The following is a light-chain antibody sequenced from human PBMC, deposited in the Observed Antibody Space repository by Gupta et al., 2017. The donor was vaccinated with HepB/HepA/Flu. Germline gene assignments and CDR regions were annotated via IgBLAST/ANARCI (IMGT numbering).Light chain of an antibody. J-gene: IGKJ4*01. CDR2: AAS. CDR1: QDISND. Sequence: AIQMTQSPSSLSASVGDRVTITCRASQDISNDLGWYQQKPGKAPKLLIYAASSLESGVPSRFSGSGSATDFTLTISSLQPEDFATYYCLQDYNYPLTFGGGTKVEIK. CDR3: LQDYNYPLT. V-gene: IGKV1-6*01.